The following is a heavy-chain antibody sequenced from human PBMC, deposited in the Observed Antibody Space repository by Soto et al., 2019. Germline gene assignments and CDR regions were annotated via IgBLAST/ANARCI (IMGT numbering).Heavy chain of an antibody. V-gene: IGHV1-69*13. D-gene: IGHD3-10*01. CDR2: IIPIFGTA. CDR3: ARGNYYGSGSPTPYYYYYGMDV. J-gene: IGHJ6*02. CDR1: GGTFSSYA. Sequence: SVKVSCKASGGTFSSYAISWVRQAPGQGLEWMGGIIPIFGTANYAQKFQGRVTITADESTSTAYMELSSLRSEDTAVYYCARGNYYGSGSPTPYYYYYGMDVWGQGTTVTVSS.